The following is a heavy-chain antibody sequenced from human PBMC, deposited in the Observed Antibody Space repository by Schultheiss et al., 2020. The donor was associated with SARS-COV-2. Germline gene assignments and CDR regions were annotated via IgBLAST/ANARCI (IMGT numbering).Heavy chain of an antibody. CDR2: ISGSGGST. V-gene: IGHV3-23*01. D-gene: IGHD3-10*01. CDR1: GFTFSSYA. J-gene: IGHJ4*02. Sequence: GGSLRLSCAASGFTFSSYAMSWVRQAPGKGLEWVSAISGSGGSTYYADSVKGRFTISRDNSKNTLYLQMNSLRAEDTAVYYCARDWGVSLGIDYWGQGTLVTVSS. CDR3: ARDWGVSLGIDY.